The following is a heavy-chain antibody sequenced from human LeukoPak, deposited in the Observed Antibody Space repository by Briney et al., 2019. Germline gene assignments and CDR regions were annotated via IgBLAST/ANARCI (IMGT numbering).Heavy chain of an antibody. CDR3: ARGVGTAILDAFDI. V-gene: IGHV3-74*01. D-gene: IGHD5-18*01. Sequence: HSGGSLRLSCAASGFTFSSYWMHWVRQAPGKGLVWVSRINSDGSGTSYADSVKGRFTISRDNAKNTLYLQMNSLRAEDTAVYYCARGVGTAILDAFDIWGQGTMVTVSS. CDR1: GFTFSSYW. J-gene: IGHJ3*02. CDR2: INSDGSGT.